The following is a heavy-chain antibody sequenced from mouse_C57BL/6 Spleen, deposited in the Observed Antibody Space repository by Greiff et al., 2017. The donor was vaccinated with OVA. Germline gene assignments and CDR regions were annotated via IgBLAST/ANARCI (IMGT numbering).Heavy chain of an antibody. Sequence: VQLLQPGAELVRPGSSVKLSCKASGYTFTSYWMDWVKQRPGQGLEWIGNIYPSDSDTHYHQKFKGKVTLSVDNASSTAYMQLSSLTSEDSAVYYYTRSGDYDRYFDYWGQGTTLTVSS. CDR1: GYTFTSYW. CDR2: IYPSDSDT. CDR3: TRSGDYDRYFDY. D-gene: IGHD2-4*01. J-gene: IGHJ2*01. V-gene: IGHV1-61*01.